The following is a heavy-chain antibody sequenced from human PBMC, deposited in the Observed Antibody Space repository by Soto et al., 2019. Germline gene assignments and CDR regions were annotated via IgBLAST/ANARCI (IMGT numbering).Heavy chain of an antibody. J-gene: IGHJ4*02. Sequence: QVHLEQSGGEVKKPGASVKVSCKASNYTFSGYAISWVRQAPGQGLEWMGWISGYNGHTTYAPKFQGRLTMTTDTSTTTAYMDLRSLGSADTAIYYCARLLQYLAPDYWGQGTLVTVSS. CDR1: NYTFSGYA. V-gene: IGHV1-18*01. CDR2: ISGYNGHT. CDR3: ARLLQYLAPDY. D-gene: IGHD1-26*01.